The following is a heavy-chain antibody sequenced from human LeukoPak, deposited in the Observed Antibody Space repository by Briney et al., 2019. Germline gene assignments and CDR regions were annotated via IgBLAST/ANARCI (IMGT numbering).Heavy chain of an antibody. J-gene: IGHJ6*03. CDR2: IYTSGST. D-gene: IGHD5/OR15-5a*01. CDR1: GGSISSGSYY. V-gene: IGHV4-61*02. Sequence: SETLSLTCTVSGGSISSGSYYWSWIRQPAGKGLEWIGRIYTSGSTNYNPSLKSRVTISVDTSKNQFSLSLNSVTAADTAAYYCARQVSDYYYYYIDVWGKGATVTVSS. CDR3: ARQVSDYYYYYIDV.